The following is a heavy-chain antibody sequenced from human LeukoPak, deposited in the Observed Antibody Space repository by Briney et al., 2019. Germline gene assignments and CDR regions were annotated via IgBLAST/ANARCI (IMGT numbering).Heavy chain of an antibody. J-gene: IGHJ4*02. V-gene: IGHV4-39*01. CDR3: ARLLGYCTNGVCYPWAY. CDR1: GGSISSINYY. D-gene: IGHD2-8*01. Sequence: RPSETLSLTCTVSGGSISSINYYWGWIRQPPGKGLEWIGNIYYSGSTYYNPSLKSRVTISVDTSRNQFSLKLSSVTAADTAVYYCARLLGYCTNGVCYPWAYWGQGTLVTVSS. CDR2: IYYSGST.